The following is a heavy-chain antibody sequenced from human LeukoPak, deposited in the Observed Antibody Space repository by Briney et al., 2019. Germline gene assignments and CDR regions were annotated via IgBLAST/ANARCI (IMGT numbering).Heavy chain of an antibody. Sequence: GGSLRLSCAASGFTFNGYSMNWVRQAPGKGLEWVSYISSSSDPIYYADSVKGRFTISRDNAKNSLYLEMNSLRAEDTAVYYCAREVMGMDYWGQGTLVTVSS. D-gene: IGHD7-27*01. V-gene: IGHV3-48*01. CDR3: AREVMGMDY. J-gene: IGHJ4*02. CDR1: GFTFNGYS. CDR2: ISSSSDPI.